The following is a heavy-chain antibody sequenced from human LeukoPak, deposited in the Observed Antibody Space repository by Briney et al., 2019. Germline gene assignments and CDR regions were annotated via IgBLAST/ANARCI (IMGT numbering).Heavy chain of an antibody. CDR1: GVSISTYY. Sequence: SETLSLTCSVSGVSISTYYWIWIRQPPAKGLEWRGFFSYSGSTKYNPSLKSRVTMSVGTSKNQFSLKLNSVTAADTAVYYCARMYSGTSYYFDYWGRGTLVTVSS. CDR3: ARMYSGTSYYFDY. V-gene: IGHV4-59*01. J-gene: IGHJ4*02. D-gene: IGHD1-26*01. CDR2: FSYSGST.